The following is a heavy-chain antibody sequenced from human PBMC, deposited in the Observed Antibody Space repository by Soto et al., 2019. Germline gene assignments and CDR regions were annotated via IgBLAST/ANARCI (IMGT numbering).Heavy chain of an antibody. CDR1: GFTVSSNY. D-gene: IGHD3-3*01. J-gene: IGHJ6*03. V-gene: IGHV3-66*01. CDR2: IYSGGST. CDR3: ARVYYDFWSGYYYYYMDV. Sequence: EVQLVESGGGLVQPGGSLRLSCAASGFTVSSNYMSWVRQAPGKGLEWGSVIYSGGSTYYADSVKGRFTISRDNSKNTLYLQMNSLRAEDTAVYYCARVYYDFWSGYYYYYMDVWGKGTTVTVSS.